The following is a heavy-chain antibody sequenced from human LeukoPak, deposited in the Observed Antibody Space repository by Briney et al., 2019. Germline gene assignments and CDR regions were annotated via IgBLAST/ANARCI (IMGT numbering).Heavy chain of an antibody. D-gene: IGHD6-6*01. CDR3: ARLYSSSSDLYYYYMDV. J-gene: IGHJ6*03. CDR2: IYTSGST. CDR1: GGSISSYY. V-gene: IGHV4-4*09. Sequence: SKTLSLTCTVSGGSISSYYWSWIRQPPGKGLEWIGYIYTSGSTNYNPSLKSRVTISVDTSKNQFSLKLSSVTAADTAVYYCARLYSSSSDLYYYYMDVGGKGTTVTVSS.